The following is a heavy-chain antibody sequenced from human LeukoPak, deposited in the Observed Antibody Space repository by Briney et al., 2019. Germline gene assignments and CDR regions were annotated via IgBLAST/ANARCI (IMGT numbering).Heavy chain of an antibody. D-gene: IGHD6-6*01. CDR3: GSFSAGRYRSSQPFEY. CDR1: GGSFSGYY. J-gene: IGHJ4*02. CDR2: INHSGSA. V-gene: IGHV4-34*01. Sequence: SETLSLTCAVYGGSFSGYYWSWIRQPPGKGLEWIGEINHSGSANYNPSLKSRVTISVDTSKNQFSLKLSSVTAADTAVYYCGSFSAGRYRSSQPFEYWGRGTLVTVS.